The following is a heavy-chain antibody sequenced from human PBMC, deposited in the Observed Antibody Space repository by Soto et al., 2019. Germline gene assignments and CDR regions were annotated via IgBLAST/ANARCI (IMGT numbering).Heavy chain of an antibody. J-gene: IGHJ4*02. CDR3: ATTAEVRYSGFDSLE. V-gene: IGHV4-39*01. Sequence: SATLSLTCTVSGGSISSSSYYWGWIRQPPGKGLEWIGSIYYSGSTYYNPSLKSRVTISVDTSKNQFSLKLSSVTAADTAVYYCATTAEVRYSGFDSLEWGQGTLVSV. CDR2: IYYSGST. CDR1: GGSISSSSYY. D-gene: IGHD5-12*01.